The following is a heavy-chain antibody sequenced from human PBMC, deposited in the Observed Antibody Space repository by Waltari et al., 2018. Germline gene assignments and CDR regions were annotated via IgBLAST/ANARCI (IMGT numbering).Heavy chain of an antibody. D-gene: IGHD2-8*01. CDR1: GYTFTDYY. Sequence: EVQLVQSGAEVKKPGATVKISCQASGYTFTDYYIHWVQQAPGKGLEWMGRVEPEYGETIYAEKLQGRVTRTADTSTETAYMELSSLRAEDTAVYYCANRPSDGVSVDYWGQGTLVTVSS. J-gene: IGHJ4*02. CDR2: VEPEYGET. CDR3: ANRPSDGVSVDY. V-gene: IGHV1-69-2*01.